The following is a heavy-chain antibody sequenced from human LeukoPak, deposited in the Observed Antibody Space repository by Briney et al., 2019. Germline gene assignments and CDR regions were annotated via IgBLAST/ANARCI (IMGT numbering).Heavy chain of an antibody. D-gene: IGHD3-9*01. V-gene: IGHV3-9*01. CDR2: ISWNSGSI. CDR3: ARDYDILTGYYPGDY. Sequence: GGSLRLSCAASGFTFDDYAMHWVRQAPGKGLEWVSGISWNSGSIGYADSVKGRFTISRDNAKNSLYLQMNSLRAEDTAVYYCARDYDILTGYYPGDYWGQGTLVTVSS. J-gene: IGHJ4*02. CDR1: GFTFDDYA.